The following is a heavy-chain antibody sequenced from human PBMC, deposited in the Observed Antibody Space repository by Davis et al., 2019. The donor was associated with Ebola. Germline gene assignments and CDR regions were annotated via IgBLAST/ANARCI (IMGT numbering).Heavy chain of an antibody. CDR2: INPNSGGT. D-gene: IGHD6-13*01. V-gene: IGHV1-2*06. Sequence: AASVTVSCKASGYTFTGYYMHWVRQAPGQGLEWMGRINPNSGGTNYAQKFQGRVTMTRDTSISTAYMELSRLRSDDTAVYYCARMAAAGTKLDVWGQGTTVTVSS. CDR3: ARMAAAGTKLDV. CDR1: GYTFTGYY. J-gene: IGHJ6*02.